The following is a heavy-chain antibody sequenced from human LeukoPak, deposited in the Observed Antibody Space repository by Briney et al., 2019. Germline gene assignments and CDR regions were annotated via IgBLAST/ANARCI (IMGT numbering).Heavy chain of an antibody. Sequence: ASVKVSCKASGYAFTGYYMHWVRQAPGQGLEWMGWINPNSGGTNYAQKLQGRVTMTTDTSTSTAYMELRSLRSDDTAVYYCAILLESSSYTKFDYWGQGTLVTVSS. CDR2: INPNSGGT. CDR1: GYAFTGYY. J-gene: IGHJ4*02. V-gene: IGHV1-2*02. CDR3: AILLESSSYTKFDY. D-gene: IGHD6-13*01.